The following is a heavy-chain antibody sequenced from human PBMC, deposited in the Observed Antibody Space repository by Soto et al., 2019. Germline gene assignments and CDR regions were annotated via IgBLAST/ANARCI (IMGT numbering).Heavy chain of an antibody. J-gene: IGHJ6*02. V-gene: IGHV1-8*01. Sequence: GASVKVSCKASGYTFTSYDINWVRQATGQGLEWMGWMNPNSGNTGYAQKFQGRVTMTRNTSISTAYMELSSLRSEDTAVYYCARGYCSGGSCYPKAYYYYYGMDGWGQGTTVTVSS. CDR1: GYTFTSYD. CDR2: MNPNSGNT. D-gene: IGHD2-15*01. CDR3: ARGYCSGGSCYPKAYYYYYGMDG.